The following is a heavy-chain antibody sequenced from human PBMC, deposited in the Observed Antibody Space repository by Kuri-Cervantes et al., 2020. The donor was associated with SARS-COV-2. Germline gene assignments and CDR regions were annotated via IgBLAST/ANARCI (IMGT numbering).Heavy chain of an antibody. CDR3: ARGYGSRSSFDY. CDR1: GGTFSSYA. J-gene: IGHJ4*02. D-gene: IGHD6-13*01. V-gene: IGHV1-18*01. CDR2: ISTYYGDT. Sequence: GESLKISCKASGGTFSSYAISWVRQAPGQGLGWMGWISTYYGDTDYAQSFQDRVTMTTDTSTSTAYMGLKSLRSDDTAVYYCARGYGSRSSFDYWGQGTLFTVTS.